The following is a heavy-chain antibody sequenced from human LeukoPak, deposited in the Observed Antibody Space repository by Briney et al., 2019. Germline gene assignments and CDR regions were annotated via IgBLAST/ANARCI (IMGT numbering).Heavy chain of an antibody. CDR3: AKLNSYGDY. J-gene: IGHJ4*02. Sequence: PGGSLRLSCAVSGFTFSNHGMSWVRQAPGKGLEWVSTISGNGVSTYYADSVKGRFTISRDNSKNMVYLQMDSLRAEDTAAYYCAKLNSYGDYWGQGTLVTTSS. CDR2: ISGNGVST. D-gene: IGHD5-18*01. V-gene: IGHV3-23*01. CDR1: GFTFSNHG.